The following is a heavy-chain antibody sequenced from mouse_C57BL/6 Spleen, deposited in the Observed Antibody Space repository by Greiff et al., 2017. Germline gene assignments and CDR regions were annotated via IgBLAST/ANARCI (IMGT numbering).Heavy chain of an antibody. CDR3: ARRRITTGYYYAMDY. V-gene: IGHV5-17*01. J-gene: IGHJ4*01. CDR2: ISSGSSTI. D-gene: IGHD2-4*01. Sequence: EVKLQESGGGLVKPGGSLKLSCAASGFTFSDYGMHWVRQAPEKGLEWVAYISSGSSTIYYADTVKGRFTISRDNAKNTLFLQMTSLRSEDTAMYYCARRRITTGYYYAMDYWGQGTSVTVSS. CDR1: GFTFSDYG.